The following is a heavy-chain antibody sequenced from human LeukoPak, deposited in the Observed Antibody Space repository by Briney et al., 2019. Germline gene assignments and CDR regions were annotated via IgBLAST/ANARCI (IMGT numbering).Heavy chain of an antibody. V-gene: IGHV3-23*01. CDR3: ATAGAFGGDHEGFDY. CDR1: GLTFSSYA. D-gene: IGHD2-21*02. J-gene: IGHJ4*02. CDR2: ISGSGGST. Sequence: GGSLRLSCAASGLTFSSYAMSWVRQAPGKGLEWVSAISGSGGSTYYADSVKGRFTISRDNSKNTLYLQMNSLRAEDTAVYYCATAGAFGGDHEGFDYWGQGTLVTVSS.